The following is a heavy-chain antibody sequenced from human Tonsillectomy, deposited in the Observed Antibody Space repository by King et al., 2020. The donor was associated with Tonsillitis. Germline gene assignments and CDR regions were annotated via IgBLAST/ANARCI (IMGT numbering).Heavy chain of an antibody. Sequence: QLQESAPGLVKPSQTLSLTCTVSGDSLSSADSYWTWIRQVSGKGLEWIGYISNSGTTYYNPYLKSRLTLSLDTPRNKFSLRLNSVTAADTAVYYCAKETATGTIDFWGQGTLVTVS. CDR1: GDSLSSADSY. V-gene: IGHV4-30-4*01. D-gene: IGHD6-13*01. J-gene: IGHJ4*02. CDR2: ISNSGTT. CDR3: AKETATGTIDF.